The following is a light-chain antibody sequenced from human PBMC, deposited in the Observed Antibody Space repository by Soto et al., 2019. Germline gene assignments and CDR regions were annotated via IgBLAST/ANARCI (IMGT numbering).Light chain of an antibody. CDR3: SSYAGSSNV. CDR2: EVN. CDR1: SSDVCGYNY. Sequence: QSGLTRPPSASGSPGQSVAISCTGTSSDVCGYNYVSWYQQHPGKAPKLMIYEVNKRPSGVPDRFSGSKSGNTASLTVSGLQAEDEADYYCSSYAGSSNVFRTGTKVNVL. J-gene: IGLJ1*01. V-gene: IGLV2-8*01.